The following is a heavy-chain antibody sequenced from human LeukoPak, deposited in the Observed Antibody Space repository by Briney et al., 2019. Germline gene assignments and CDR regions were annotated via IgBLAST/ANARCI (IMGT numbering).Heavy chain of an antibody. CDR1: GYTFTSYD. CDR2: MNPNSGNT. J-gene: IGHJ6*02. D-gene: IGHD6-19*01. Sequence: GASVKVSCKASGYTFTSYDINWVRQATGQGLEWMGWMNPNSGNTGYAQKFQGRVTMTRNTSISTAYMELNRLRSEDTAVYYCARAVAGGSYYGMDVWGQGTTVTVSS. V-gene: IGHV1-8*01. CDR3: ARAVAGGSYYGMDV.